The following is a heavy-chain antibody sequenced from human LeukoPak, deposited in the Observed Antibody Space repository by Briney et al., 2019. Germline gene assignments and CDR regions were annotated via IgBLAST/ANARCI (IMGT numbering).Heavy chain of an antibody. CDR3: ARAPIAGSGAFDI. CDR1: GGSISSGSYY. Sequence: PSQTLSLTCTVSGGSISSGSYYWSWIRQPAGKGLEWIGRIYTSGSTNYNPSLKSRVTISVDTSKNQISLKLSSVTAADTAVYYCARAPIAGSGAFDIWGQGTMVTVSS. J-gene: IGHJ3*02. D-gene: IGHD6-13*01. V-gene: IGHV4-61*02. CDR2: IYTSGST.